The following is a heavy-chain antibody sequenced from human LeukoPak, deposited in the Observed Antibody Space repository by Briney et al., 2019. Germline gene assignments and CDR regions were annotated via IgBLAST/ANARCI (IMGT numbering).Heavy chain of an antibody. D-gene: IGHD3-22*01. Sequence: ASVKVSCKASRYTFTSYGISWVRQAPGQGLEWMGWISAYNGNTNYAQKLQGRVTMTTDTSTSTAYMELRSLRSDDTAVYYCARAHIRYDSSGYYLWDYWGQGTLVTVSS. V-gene: IGHV1-18*01. J-gene: IGHJ4*02. CDR2: ISAYNGNT. CDR3: ARAHIRYDSSGYYLWDY. CDR1: RYTFTSYG.